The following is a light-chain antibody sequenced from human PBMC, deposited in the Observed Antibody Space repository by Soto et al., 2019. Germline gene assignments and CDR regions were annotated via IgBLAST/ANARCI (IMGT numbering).Light chain of an antibody. CDR3: SSYTSSSTPV. Sequence: QSVLTQPASVSGSPGQSITISCTGTSSDVGGYNYVSWYQQHPGKAPKVMIYDVSNRPSGVSNRFSGSKSGNTASLTISGLQPEDEADYYCSSYTSSSTPVFGGGTKLTVL. CDR1: SSDVGGYNY. V-gene: IGLV2-14*01. J-gene: IGLJ2*01. CDR2: DVS.